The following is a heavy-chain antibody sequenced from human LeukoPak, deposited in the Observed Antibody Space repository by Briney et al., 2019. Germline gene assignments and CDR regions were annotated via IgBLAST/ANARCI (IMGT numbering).Heavy chain of an antibody. V-gene: IGHV3-23*01. CDR3: ANHRQYSSGWKFDY. CDR2: ISGIGGST. CDR1: GFTLSTYA. Sequence: PGGSLRLSCAASGFTLSTYAMSWVRQAPGKGLDWVSAISGIGGSTYYADSVKGRFTISRDNSKNTLYLQMNSLRAEDTAVYYCANHRQYSSGWKFDYWGQGTLVTVSS. D-gene: IGHD6-19*01. J-gene: IGHJ4*02.